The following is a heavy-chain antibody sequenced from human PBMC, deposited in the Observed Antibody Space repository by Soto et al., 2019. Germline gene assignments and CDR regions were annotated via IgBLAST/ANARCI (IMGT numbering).Heavy chain of an antibody. CDR1: GGSISSGDYY. J-gene: IGHJ6*02. D-gene: IGHD1-1*01. V-gene: IGHV4-30-4*01. Sequence: SETLPVTSTVSGGSISSGDYYWSWIRQPPGKGLEWIGYIYYSGSTYYNPSLKSRVTISVDTSKNQFSLKLSSVTAADTAVYYCARVGANWNYDYDGMDVWGQGTTVT. CDR2: IYYSGST. CDR3: ARVGANWNYDYDGMDV.